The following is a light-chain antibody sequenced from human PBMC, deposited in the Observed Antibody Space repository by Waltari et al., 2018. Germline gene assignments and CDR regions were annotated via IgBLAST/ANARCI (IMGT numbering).Light chain of an antibody. CDR1: TLSKQY. CDR2: KDT. CDR3: QSADASDTSWV. V-gene: IGLV3-25*01. Sequence: SDELIQPLSVSVSPGQTARITCFGYTLSKQYAYWYQQKAGQAPVVVIYKDTERPSGIPERFSGSSSGTTVTLTISGVQAEDEADYYCQSADASDTSWVFGGGTKLTVL. J-gene: IGLJ3*02.